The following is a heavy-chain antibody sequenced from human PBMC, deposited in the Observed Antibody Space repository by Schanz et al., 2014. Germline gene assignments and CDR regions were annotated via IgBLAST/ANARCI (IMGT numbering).Heavy chain of an antibody. CDR1: GFTFSTYA. D-gene: IGHD3-3*01. CDR2: LTGSGGGT. V-gene: IGHV3-23*01. Sequence: EVQLLESGGHLVQPGGSLRLSCVASGFTFSTYAMSWVRQAPGKGPEWVSSLTGSGGGTYYADSVRGRFAISRDNSKNTLYLQINSLRVEDTAVYYCARFLARYQYYGVDVWGQGTTVIVSS. J-gene: IGHJ6*02. CDR3: ARFLARYQYYGVDV.